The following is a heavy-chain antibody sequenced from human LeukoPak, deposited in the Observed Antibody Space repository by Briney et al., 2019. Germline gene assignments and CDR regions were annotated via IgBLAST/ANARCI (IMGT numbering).Heavy chain of an antibody. D-gene: IGHD6-19*01. CDR1: GFTFSSYG. J-gene: IGHJ4*02. V-gene: IGHV3-30*03. Sequence: PGGSLRLSCAASGFTFSSYGMHWVRQAPGKGLEWVAVISYDGSNKYYADSVKGRFTISRDNSKNTLYLQMNSLRAEDTAVYYCARVPYSSGWYVSARTNDYWGQGTLVTVSS. CDR2: ISYDGSNK. CDR3: ARVPYSSGWYVSARTNDY.